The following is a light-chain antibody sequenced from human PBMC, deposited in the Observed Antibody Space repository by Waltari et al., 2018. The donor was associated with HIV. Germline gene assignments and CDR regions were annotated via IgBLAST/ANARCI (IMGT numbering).Light chain of an antibody. Sequence: DVVMTQSPVSLPVTVGQPASLSCRSSQSLVSTDGNTYSNWFQQRPGHSPRRLIYKVFNRDSGVPDRFTGRGSGTNFTLDITRVEAEDVGNYYCMQGTYWPCTFGQGTKLEIK. CDR3: MQGTYWPCT. CDR2: KVF. V-gene: IGKV2-30*01. J-gene: IGKJ2*02. CDR1: QSLVSTDGNTY.